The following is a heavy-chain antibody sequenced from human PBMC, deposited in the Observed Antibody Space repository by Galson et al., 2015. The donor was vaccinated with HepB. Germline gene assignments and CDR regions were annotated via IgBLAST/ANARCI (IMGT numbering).Heavy chain of an antibody. CDR2: IWYDGSNK. CDR1: GFTFSRYG. Sequence: SLRLSCAASGFTFSRYGMHWVRQAPGKGLEWVAVIWYDGSNKYYADSVKGRFTISRDNSKNTLYLQMNSLRAEDTAVYYCARDILGSYSSGWFDPWGQGTLVTVSS. V-gene: IGHV3-33*08. J-gene: IGHJ5*02. CDR3: ARDILGSYSSGWFDP. D-gene: IGHD3-10*01.